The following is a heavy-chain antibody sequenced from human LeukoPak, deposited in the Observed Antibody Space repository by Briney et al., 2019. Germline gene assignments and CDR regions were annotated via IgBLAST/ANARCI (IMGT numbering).Heavy chain of an antibody. CDR2: RRYDGSNK. CDR3: ASTYYDFWSGSYYFDY. V-gene: IGHV3-30*02. Sequence: GGSLRLSCAASRFTFSSYGMHWVRQAPGKGLEWVAFRRYDGSNKYYADSVKGRFTISRDNSKNTLYLQMNSLRAEDTAVYYCASTYYDFWSGSYYFDYWGQGTLVTLSS. J-gene: IGHJ4*02. D-gene: IGHD3-3*01. CDR1: RFTFSSYG.